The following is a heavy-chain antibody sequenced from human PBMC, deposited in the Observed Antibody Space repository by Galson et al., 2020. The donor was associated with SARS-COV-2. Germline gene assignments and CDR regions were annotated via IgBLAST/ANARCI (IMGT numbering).Heavy chain of an antibody. Sequence: GGSLRLSCAASGFTFSSYAMSWVRQAPGKGLEWVSTLSGNGVSTYYADSVKGRFTISRDNSKNTLYLQMNSLRAEDTAVYYCAKDDRHDILTGYYGLHPDSWGQGTLVTVSS. CDR1: GFTFSSYA. J-gene: IGHJ4*02. V-gene: IGHV3-23*01. D-gene: IGHD3-9*01. CDR3: AKDDRHDILTGYYGLHPDS. CDR2: LSGNGVST.